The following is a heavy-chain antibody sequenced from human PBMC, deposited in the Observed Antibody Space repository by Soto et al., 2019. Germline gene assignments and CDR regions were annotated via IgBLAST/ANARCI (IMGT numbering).Heavy chain of an antibody. V-gene: IGHV3-11*05. CDR3: ARGLGGSFDVPTFDY. J-gene: IGHJ4*02. CDR1: GFTFGDYY. D-gene: IGHD3-16*01. Sequence: QVQLVESGGGLVKPGGSLRLSCAASGFTFGDYYMSWIRQAPGKGLEWVSYITSSSSYTNYADSVKGRFTISRDNAKNSLYLQMNSLRAEDTAVYYCARGLGGSFDVPTFDYWGQGILVTVSS. CDR2: ITSSSSYT.